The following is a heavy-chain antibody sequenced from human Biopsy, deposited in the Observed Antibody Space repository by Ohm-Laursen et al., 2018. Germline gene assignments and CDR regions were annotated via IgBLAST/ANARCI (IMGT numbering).Heavy chain of an antibody. CDR3: ARHPTGFWFDP. V-gene: IGHV4-39*01. CDR1: GDSISTSTTYY. J-gene: IGHJ5*02. Sequence: GTLSLTCAVSGDSISTSTTYYWAWLRQPPGKGLEWIGSIYNSETTFYNPSLKSRVAISVHTSTNQFSLKVSSVTAADTALYYCARHPTGFWFDPWGHGTLVTVSS. CDR2: IYNSETT.